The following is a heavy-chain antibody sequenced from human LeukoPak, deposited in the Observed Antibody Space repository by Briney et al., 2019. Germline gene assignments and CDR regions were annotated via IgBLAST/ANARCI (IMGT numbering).Heavy chain of an antibody. CDR1: GFTFGKYW. V-gene: IGHV3-7*01. Sequence: GGSLRLSCVASGFTFGKYWMSWVRQAPGKGLEWVANIKLDGSEKNYVDSVKGRFTISRDNTKNSLYLQMNSLRAEDTAVYYCARYSSSTDAFDIWGQGTMVTVSS. CDR2: IKLDGSEK. J-gene: IGHJ3*02. CDR3: ARYSSSTDAFDI. D-gene: IGHD6-13*01.